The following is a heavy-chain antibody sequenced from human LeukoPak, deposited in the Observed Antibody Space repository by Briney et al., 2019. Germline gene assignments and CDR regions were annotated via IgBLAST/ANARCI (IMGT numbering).Heavy chain of an antibody. V-gene: IGHV1-58*01. CDR3: AAAYIGGTMVTNAFDI. Sequence: SVKVSCKASGFSFTNSAVQWVRQARGQRLEWIGWIVVGSGNTIYVQKFQERVTITRDMSTSTAYMELSSLRSEDTAVYYCAAAYIGGTMVTNAFDIWGQGTMVTVSS. CDR2: IVVGSGNT. CDR1: GFSFTNSA. D-gene: IGHD5-18*01. J-gene: IGHJ3*02.